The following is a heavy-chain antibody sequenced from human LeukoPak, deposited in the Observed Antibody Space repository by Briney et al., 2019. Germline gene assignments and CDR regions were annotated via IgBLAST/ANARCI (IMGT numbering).Heavy chain of an antibody. V-gene: IGHV4-39*01. D-gene: IGHD3-3*01. Sequence: PSETLSLTCTVSGGSISSSSYYWGWIRQPPGKGLEWIGSIYYSGSTYYNPSLKSRVTISVDTSKNQFAPKLSSVTAADTAVYYCARLYYDFWSGYFVRWFDHWGQGTLVTVSS. CDR2: IYYSGST. J-gene: IGHJ5*02. CDR1: GGSISSSSYY. CDR3: ARLYYDFWSGYFVRWFDH.